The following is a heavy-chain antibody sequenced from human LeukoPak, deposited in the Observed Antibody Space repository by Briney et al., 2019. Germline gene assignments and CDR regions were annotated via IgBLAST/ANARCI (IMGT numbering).Heavy chain of an antibody. J-gene: IGHJ3*02. Sequence: GGSLRLSCAASGFTFSSFGMSWVRQAPGKGPERVSVIGGGGFTTYYADSVKGRFTISRDNSKNTLYLQMNNLRAEDTAVYYCAKAGQWLVRGAFDIWGQGTMVTVSS. V-gene: IGHV3-23*01. CDR3: AKAGQWLVRGAFDI. CDR1: GFTFSSFG. D-gene: IGHD6-19*01. CDR2: IGGGGFTT.